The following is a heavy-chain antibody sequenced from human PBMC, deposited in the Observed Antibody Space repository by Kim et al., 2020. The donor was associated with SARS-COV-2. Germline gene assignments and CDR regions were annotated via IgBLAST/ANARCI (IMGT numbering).Heavy chain of an antibody. J-gene: IGHJ3*02. Sequence: CTPALRSRVTISREPYKNQFSLRVSSVTAADTAGYYCARVNSGSYDAFDIWGQGKMVTVSS. D-gene: IGHD1-26*01. V-gene: IGHV4-59*01. CDR3: ARVNSGSYDAFDI.